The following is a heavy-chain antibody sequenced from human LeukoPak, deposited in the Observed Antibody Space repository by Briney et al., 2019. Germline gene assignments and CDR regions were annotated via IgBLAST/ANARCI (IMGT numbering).Heavy chain of an antibody. CDR2: IYTSGST. Sequence: PSETLSLTCTVSGSSISSGSYYWSWIRQPAGKGLEWIGRIYTSGSTNYNPSLKSRVTISVDTSKNQFSLKLSSVTAADTAVYYCARGAGPLQWLGNWFDPWGQGTLVTVSS. CDR1: GSSISSGSYY. CDR3: ARGAGPLQWLGNWFDP. J-gene: IGHJ5*02. D-gene: IGHD6-19*01. V-gene: IGHV4-61*02.